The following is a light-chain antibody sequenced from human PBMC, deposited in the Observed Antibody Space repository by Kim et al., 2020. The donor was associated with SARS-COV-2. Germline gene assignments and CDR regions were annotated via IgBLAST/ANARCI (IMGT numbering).Light chain of an antibody. Sequence: SLSPGERPPLSRRASQSVSGNLAWYQQKPGQTPRLLIDGASTRATGIPARFSGSGSGTEFTLTISSLQSEDCAVYYCQQYNNWLTFGGGTKLEI. CDR2: GAS. V-gene: IGKV3-15*01. J-gene: IGKJ4*01. CDR1: QSVSGN. CDR3: QQYNNWLT.